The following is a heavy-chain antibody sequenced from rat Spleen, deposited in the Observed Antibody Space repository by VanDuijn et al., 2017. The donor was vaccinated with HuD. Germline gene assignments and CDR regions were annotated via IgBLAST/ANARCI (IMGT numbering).Heavy chain of an antibody. CDR2: IFYDGSST. CDR3: ARLDYPGVTDLDY. J-gene: IGHJ2*01. D-gene: IGHD1-4*01. V-gene: IGHV5-7*01. CDR1: GFSFSDYD. Sequence: EVQLVESGGGLVQPGRSLKLSCAPSGFSFSDYDMAWVRQAPKKGLEWVATIFYDGSSTYYRDSVKVRFTISRDNAKSSLYLQMDSLRSEDTATYYCARLDYPGVTDLDYWGQGVMVTVSS.